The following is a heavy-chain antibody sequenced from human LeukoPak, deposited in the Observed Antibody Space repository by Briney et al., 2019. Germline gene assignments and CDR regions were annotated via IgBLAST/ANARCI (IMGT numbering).Heavy chain of an antibody. CDR2: IWYDGSND. J-gene: IGHJ4*02. CDR3: ARSIPRYDGSAYYPDY. CDR1: GFTFSGYG. Sequence: GGSLRLSCAASGFTFSGYGMHWVRQAPGKGLGWVAVIWYDGSNDDYADSVKGRFTISRDNSKNTLYLQMNSLRAEDTAVYYCARSIPRYDGSAYYPDYWGQGTLVTVSS. V-gene: IGHV3-33*01. D-gene: IGHD3-22*01.